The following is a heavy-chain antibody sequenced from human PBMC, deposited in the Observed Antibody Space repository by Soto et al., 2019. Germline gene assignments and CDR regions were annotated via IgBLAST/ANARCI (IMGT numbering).Heavy chain of an antibody. D-gene: IGHD3-22*01. J-gene: IGHJ4*02. CDR1: GFTVRSYD. CDR2: IGTTGDT. CDR3: ARAIGPTLFDY. Sequence: PGGSLGLACAASGFTVRSYDMHWVRQGTGKGLEWVSAIGTTGDTYYAGSVKGRFTISRENAKNSLYLQMNSLRAGDTAIYFCARAIGPTLFDYWGQGTLVTVSS. V-gene: IGHV3-13*04.